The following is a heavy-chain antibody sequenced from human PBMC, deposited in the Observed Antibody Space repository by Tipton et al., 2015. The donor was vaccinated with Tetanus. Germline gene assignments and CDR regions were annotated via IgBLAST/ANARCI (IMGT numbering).Heavy chain of an antibody. CDR1: GGSITSYY. Sequence: TLSLTCNVSGGSITSYYWSWIRQRPGRGLEWVGCVHYTGKDNYSPSLRSRVTLSVDTSKNQFSLQMKSVTAADTAVYYCARIGWPEHNKPGLDIWGQGTMVTVSS. J-gene: IGHJ3*02. CDR2: VHYTGKD. CDR3: ARIGWPEHNKPGLDI. V-gene: IGHV4-59*13. D-gene: IGHD1/OR15-1a*01.